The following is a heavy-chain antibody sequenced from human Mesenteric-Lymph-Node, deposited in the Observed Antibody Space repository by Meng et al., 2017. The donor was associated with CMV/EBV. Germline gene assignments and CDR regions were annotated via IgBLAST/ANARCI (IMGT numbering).Heavy chain of an antibody. Sequence: GGSLRLSCAASGFTFDDYGMSWVRQAPGKGLEWVSGINWNGGSTGYADSVKGRFTISRDNAMNSLYLQMNSLRAEDTALYYCARDWVPAGIAAAAPGYWGQGTLVTVSS. CDR2: INWNGGST. D-gene: IGHD6-13*01. CDR3: ARDWVPAGIAAAAPGY. V-gene: IGHV3-20*04. CDR1: GFTFDDYG. J-gene: IGHJ4*02.